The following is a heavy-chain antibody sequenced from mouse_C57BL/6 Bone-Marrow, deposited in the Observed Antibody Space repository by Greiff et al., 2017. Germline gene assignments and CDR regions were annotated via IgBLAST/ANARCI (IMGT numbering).Heavy chain of an antibody. CDR2: IRNKANGYTT. Sequence: EVMLVESGGGLVQPGGSLSLSCAASGFTFTDYYMSWVRQPPGKALEWLGFIRNKANGYTTEYSASVKGRFTTSSDNSQSIIYLQMNALRAEDSDTYDCARDLPRGYFDGWGTGTAVTVAS. CDR3: ARDLPRGYFDG. CDR1: GFTFTDYY. V-gene: IGHV7-3*01. J-gene: IGHJ1*03.